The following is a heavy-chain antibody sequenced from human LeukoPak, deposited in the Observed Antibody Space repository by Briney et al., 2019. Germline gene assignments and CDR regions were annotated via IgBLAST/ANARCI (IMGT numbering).Heavy chain of an antibody. J-gene: IGHJ3*02. CDR3: AILYGDYEGAAFDI. CDR1: GYTFTSYG. V-gene: IGHV1-18*01. Sequence: GASVKVSCKASGYTFTSYGISWVRQAPGQGLEWMGWISAYNGNTNYAQELQGRVTMTTDTSTSTAYMELRSLRSDDTAVYYCAILYGDYEGAAFDIWGQGTVVTVSS. CDR2: ISAYNGNT. D-gene: IGHD4-17*01.